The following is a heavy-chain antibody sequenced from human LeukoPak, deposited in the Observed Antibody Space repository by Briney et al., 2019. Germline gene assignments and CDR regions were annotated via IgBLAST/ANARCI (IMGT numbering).Heavy chain of an antibody. CDR1: GYSISRGLY. D-gene: IGHD2-8*01. V-gene: IGHV4-38-2*02. CDR2: IYHSGST. CDR3: ARTAEGVRGPHAFDI. J-gene: IGHJ3*02. Sequence: PSETLSLTCTVSGYSISRGLYWGWIRQPPGKGLEWIGSIYHSGSTYYNPSLKSRVTISVDTSKNQFSLKLSSVTAAGTAVYYCARTAEGVRGPHAFDIWGQGTMVTVSS.